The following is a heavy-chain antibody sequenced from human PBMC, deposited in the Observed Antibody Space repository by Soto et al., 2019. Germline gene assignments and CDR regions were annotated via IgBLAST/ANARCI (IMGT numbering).Heavy chain of an antibody. CDR1: GFTFSKYW. V-gene: IGHV3-74*01. CDR2: ISTDGTDT. Sequence: GGSLRLSCAASGFTFSKYWMHWVRQAPGKGLVWVSRISTDGTDTRSADSVKGRFTISRDNAKNTLYLQMNNLRVEDTAVYYCARDWNSGGYNWFDMWGQGTLVTVSS. CDR3: ARDWNSGGYNWFDM. J-gene: IGHJ5*02. D-gene: IGHD1-7*01.